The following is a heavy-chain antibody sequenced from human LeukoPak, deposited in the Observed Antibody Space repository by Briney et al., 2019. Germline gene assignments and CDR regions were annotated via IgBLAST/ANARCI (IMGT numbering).Heavy chain of an antibody. CDR1: GGSISSYY. Sequence: YPSETLSLTCTVSGGSISSYYWSWLRQPPGKGLEWIGYIYYSGSTNYKPSLKSRVTISVDTSKNQFSLKLSSVTAADTAVYYCARGGYYGSGNDFRFDPWGQGTLVTVSS. CDR2: IYYSGST. J-gene: IGHJ5*02. V-gene: IGHV4-59*01. CDR3: ARGGYYGSGNDFRFDP. D-gene: IGHD3-10*01.